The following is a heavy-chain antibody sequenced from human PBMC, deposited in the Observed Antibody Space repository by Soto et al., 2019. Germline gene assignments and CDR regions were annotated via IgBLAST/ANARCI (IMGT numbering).Heavy chain of an antibody. CDR3: ARGGSSSDY. Sequence: QVQLVQSGAEVKKPGSSVKVSCKAFGGTFSTYAVSWVRQAPGQGLEWVGGIIPSTGSTNHAQKFQGRVTITADESTRTVYMELTSLRSDDTAVDYCARGGSSSDYWGQGTLVTVSS. CDR1: GGTFSTYA. J-gene: IGHJ4*02. D-gene: IGHD6-13*01. V-gene: IGHV1-69*12. CDR2: IIPSTGST.